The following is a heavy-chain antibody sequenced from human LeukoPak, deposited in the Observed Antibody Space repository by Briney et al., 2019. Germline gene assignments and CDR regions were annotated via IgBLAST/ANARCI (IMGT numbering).Heavy chain of an antibody. CDR3: ARDSDCSSTSCYGGDDAFDI. Sequence: ASVKVSCKASGGTFSSYAISWVRQAPGQGLEWMGGIIPIFGTANYAQKFQGRVTITTDESTSTAYMELSSLRSEDTAVYYCARDSDCSSTSCYGGDDAFDIWGQGTMVTVSS. D-gene: IGHD2-2*01. CDR2: IIPIFGTA. CDR1: GGTFSSYA. V-gene: IGHV1-69*05. J-gene: IGHJ3*02.